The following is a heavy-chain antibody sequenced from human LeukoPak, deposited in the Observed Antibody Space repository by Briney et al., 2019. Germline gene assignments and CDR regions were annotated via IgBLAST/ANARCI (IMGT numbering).Heavy chain of an antibody. Sequence: GGSLRLSCAASGVTFSSHAMSWVRQAPGKGLEWVSRISGSGGSTDYADSVKGRFTISRDDSKNTLYLQMNSLRAEDTAVYYCAKRSRVSVTGPGYFDYWGQGTLVTVSS. V-gene: IGHV3-23*01. CDR1: GVTFSSHA. CDR2: ISGSGGST. CDR3: AKRSRVSVTGPGYFDY. D-gene: IGHD6-19*01. J-gene: IGHJ4*02.